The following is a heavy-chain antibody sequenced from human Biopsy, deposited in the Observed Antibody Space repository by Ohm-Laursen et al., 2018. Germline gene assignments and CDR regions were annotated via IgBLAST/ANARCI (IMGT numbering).Heavy chain of an antibody. J-gene: IGHJ2*01. D-gene: IGHD4-11*01. CDR1: GFTFTSYA. V-gene: IGHV3-30*03. Sequence: SLRLSCTASGFTFTSYAMHWVRQAPGKGLEWVAVIPYDGSGEYYADSLQGRFIISRDNPKNTVDLQMNSLRAEDTAVYFCARDGKRWDYSTYFSWHFDLWGRGTLVTVSS. CDR2: IPYDGSGE. CDR3: ARDGKRWDYSTYFSWHFDL.